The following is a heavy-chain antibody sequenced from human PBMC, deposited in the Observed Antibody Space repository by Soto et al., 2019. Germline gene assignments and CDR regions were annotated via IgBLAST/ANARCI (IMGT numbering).Heavy chain of an antibody. Sequence: EVQLVETGGGLIQPGRSLRLSCAASGFTVDDYAMHRVRQAPGKGLEWVSGIRFNSGSIVYADSVKGRFTISRDNAKNSLYLQMNSLRAEDTAMYYCARVRYTVFIYMDVWGNGTTVTVSS. J-gene: IGHJ6*03. D-gene: IGHD3-16*02. CDR3: ARVRYTVFIYMDV. CDR2: IRFNSGSI. V-gene: IGHV3-9*01. CDR1: GFTVDDYA.